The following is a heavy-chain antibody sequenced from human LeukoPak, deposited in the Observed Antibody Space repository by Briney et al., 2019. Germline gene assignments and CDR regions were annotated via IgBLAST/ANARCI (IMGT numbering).Heavy chain of an antibody. CDR1: GFTFSSYA. V-gene: IGHV3-30*04. J-gene: IGHJ4*02. D-gene: IGHD3-9*01. CDR3: ARAELYSDILTGYPIGY. CDR2: ISYDGSNK. Sequence: GGSLRLSCAAAGFTFSSYARHWVRQAPGKGLEWVAVISYDGSNKYYADSVKGRFTISRDNSKNTLYLQMNSLRAEDTAVYYCARAELYSDILTGYPIGYWGQGTLVTVSS.